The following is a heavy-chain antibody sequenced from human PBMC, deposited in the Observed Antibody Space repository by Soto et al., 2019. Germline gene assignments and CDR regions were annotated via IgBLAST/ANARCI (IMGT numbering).Heavy chain of an antibody. Sequence: SETLSLTCTVSGVSISSGGYYWSWIRQHPGKGLEWIGYIYYSGSTYYNPSLKSRVTISVDTSKSQFSLKLSSVTAADTAVYYCARDFTDSSGPTLGMGVWGQGTTVTVSS. CDR1: GVSISSGGYY. J-gene: IGHJ6*02. D-gene: IGHD6-19*01. CDR2: IYYSGST. CDR3: ARDFTDSSGPTLGMGV. V-gene: IGHV4-31*03.